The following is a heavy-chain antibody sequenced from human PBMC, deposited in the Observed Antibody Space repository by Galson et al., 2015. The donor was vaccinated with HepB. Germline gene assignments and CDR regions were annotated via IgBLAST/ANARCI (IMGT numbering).Heavy chain of an antibody. Sequence: SVKVSCKAPGYTFTNYAMNWVRQAPGQGLEWMGWINTNTGNPTYAQGFTGRFVFSLDTSVSTAYLQISSLKADDTAIYYCATEGSGSYRYGMDVWGQGTTVTVSS. V-gene: IGHV7-4-1*02. CDR1: GYTFTNYA. D-gene: IGHD1-26*01. CDR3: ATEGSGSYRYGMDV. J-gene: IGHJ6*02. CDR2: INTNTGNP.